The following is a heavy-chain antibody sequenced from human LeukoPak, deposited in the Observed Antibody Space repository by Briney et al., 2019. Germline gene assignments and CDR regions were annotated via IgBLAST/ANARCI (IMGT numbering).Heavy chain of an antibody. D-gene: IGHD3-22*01. CDR1: RGSISTYY. J-gene: IGHJ4*02. Sequence: SETLSLTCTVSRGSISTYYWNWIRQPPGKGLEWIGYIYYTGTTDYNPSLKSRVTVSIDTSKNQFSLQLSSVTAADTAVYYCARDRITMIVVVMGFDYWGQGTLVTVSS. CDR2: IYYTGTT. V-gene: IGHV4-59*12. CDR3: ARDRITMIVVVMGFDY.